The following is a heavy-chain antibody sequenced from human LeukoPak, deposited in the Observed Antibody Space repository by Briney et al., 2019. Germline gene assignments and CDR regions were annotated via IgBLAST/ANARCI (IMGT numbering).Heavy chain of an antibody. J-gene: IGHJ3*02. CDR2: IYTSGST. Sequence: SQTLSLTCTVSGGSISSGRYYWSWIRQPAGKGLEWIGRIYTSGSTNYNPSLKSRVTISVHTSKNQFSLKLSSVTAADTAVYYCARERSSGWYFAFDIWGQGTMVTVSS. V-gene: IGHV4-61*02. CDR3: ARERSSGWYFAFDI. CDR1: GGSISSGRYY. D-gene: IGHD6-19*01.